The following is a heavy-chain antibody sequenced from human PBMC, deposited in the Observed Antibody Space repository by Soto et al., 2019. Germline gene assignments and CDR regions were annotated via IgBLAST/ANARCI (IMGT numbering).Heavy chain of an antibody. CDR2: ISGSGGST. CDR1: GFTFSSYA. Sequence: HPGGSLRLSCAASGFTFSSYAMSWIRQAPGKGLEWVSTISGSGGSTYYADSVKGRFTISRDNSKNTLYLQMHSLRAEDTAVYYCAKEGGYSGYDYRFFDYWGQGALVTVSS. CDR3: AKEGGYSGYDYRFFDY. J-gene: IGHJ4*02. D-gene: IGHD5-12*01. V-gene: IGHV3-23*01.